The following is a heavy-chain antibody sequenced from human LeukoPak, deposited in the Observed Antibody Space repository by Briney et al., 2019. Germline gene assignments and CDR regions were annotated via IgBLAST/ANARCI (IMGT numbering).Heavy chain of an antibody. Sequence: ASVKVSCKASGYTFTSYAISWGRQAPGQGLDWMGWISLYNAKANYAQKLQGRGTMTTYTSTSSAYMELISLRSDDTAVYYCARLGVAGDPSSAEYLQHWGQGTLVTVSS. J-gene: IGHJ1*01. D-gene: IGHD6-19*01. CDR2: ISLYNAKA. CDR3: ARLGVAGDPSSAEYLQH. CDR1: GYTFTSYA. V-gene: IGHV1-18*01.